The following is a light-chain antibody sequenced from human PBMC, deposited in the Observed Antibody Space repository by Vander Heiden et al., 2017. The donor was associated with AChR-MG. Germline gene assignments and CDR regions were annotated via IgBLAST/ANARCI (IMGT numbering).Light chain of an antibody. Sequence: EIVLTQSPGTLSLSPGERATLSCRASQSVSSSYLAWYQQKPGQGPRLLIYGASSRATGIPDRFSGSGSGTDFTLTISRLEPEDCAVYYCQQDGSSPWTFGQGTKVEIK. CDR3: QQDGSSPWT. J-gene: IGKJ1*01. V-gene: IGKV3-20*01. CDR2: GAS. CDR1: QSVSSSY.